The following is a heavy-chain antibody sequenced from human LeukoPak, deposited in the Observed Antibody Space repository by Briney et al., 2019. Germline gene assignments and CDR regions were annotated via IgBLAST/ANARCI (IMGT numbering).Heavy chain of an antibody. J-gene: IGHJ5*02. CDR2: ISSNGGST. V-gene: IGHV3-64*01. CDR3: AKDTGGYYNWFDP. Sequence: GGSLRLSCAASGFTFSSYAMHWVRQAPGKGLEYVSAISSNGGSTYYANSVKGRFTISRDNSKDTLYLQMGSLRAEDMAVYYCAKDTGGYYNWFDPWGQGTLVTVSS. D-gene: IGHD2-8*02. CDR1: GFTFSSYA.